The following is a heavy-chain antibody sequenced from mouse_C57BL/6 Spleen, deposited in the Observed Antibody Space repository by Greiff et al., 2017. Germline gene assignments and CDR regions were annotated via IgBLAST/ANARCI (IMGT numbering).Heavy chain of an antibody. CDR2: IDPENGDT. CDR3: TTTYYSNPGAMNS. Sequence: VQLQQSGAELVRPGASVKLSCTASGFNIKDDYMHWVKQRPEQGLEWIGWIDPENGDTEYASKFQGKATITADTSSNTAYLQLSSLTSEDTAVYYCTTTYYSNPGAMNSWGQGTSVTVSS. J-gene: IGHJ4*01. CDR1: GFNIKDDY. D-gene: IGHD2-5*01. V-gene: IGHV14-4*01.